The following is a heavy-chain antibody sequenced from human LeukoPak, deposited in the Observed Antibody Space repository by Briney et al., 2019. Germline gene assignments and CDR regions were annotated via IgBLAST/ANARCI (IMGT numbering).Heavy chain of an antibody. V-gene: IGHV4-59*01. J-gene: IGHJ4*02. D-gene: IGHD6-19*01. CDR3: ARGYSSGWYYFDY. Sequence: PSETLSLTCTVSGGSISSYYWSWIRQPPGKGLEWTGYIYYSGSTNYNPSLKSRVTISVDTSKNQFSLKLSSVTAADTAVYYCARGYSSGWYYFDYWGQGTLVTVSS. CDR1: GGSISSYY. CDR2: IYYSGST.